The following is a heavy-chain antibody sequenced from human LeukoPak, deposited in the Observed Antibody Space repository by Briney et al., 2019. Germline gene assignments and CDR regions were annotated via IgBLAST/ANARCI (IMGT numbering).Heavy chain of an antibody. J-gene: IGHJ4*02. V-gene: IGHV3-23*01. CDR2: ISGSAGST. CDR1: GFSFSSYA. Sequence: SGGSLRLTCAASGFSFSSYAMSWVRQAPGKGLEWVSAISGSAGSTYSADSVKGRFTISRDNSKNTLYLQMNSLRAEDPAVYYCARGGGYDGLYFDYWGQGTLVTVPS. D-gene: IGHD6-19*01. CDR3: ARGGGYDGLYFDY.